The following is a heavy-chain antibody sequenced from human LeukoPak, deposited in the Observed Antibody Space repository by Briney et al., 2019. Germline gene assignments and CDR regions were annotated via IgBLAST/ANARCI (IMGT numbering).Heavy chain of an antibody. D-gene: IGHD3-22*01. Sequence: GASVTVSCKVSGYTLTELSMHWVRQAPGKGLEWMGGFDPEDGETIYAQKFQGRVTMTEDTSTDTAYMELSSLRSEDTAVYYCATHYYDSSPNWFDPWGQGTLVTVSS. CDR2: FDPEDGET. V-gene: IGHV1-24*01. CDR1: GYTLTELS. J-gene: IGHJ5*02. CDR3: ATHYYDSSPNWFDP.